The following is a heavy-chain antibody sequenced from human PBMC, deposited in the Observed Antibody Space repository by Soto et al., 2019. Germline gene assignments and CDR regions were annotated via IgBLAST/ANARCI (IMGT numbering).Heavy chain of an antibody. D-gene: IGHD4-17*01. V-gene: IGHV3-48*01. CDR2: ISSSSSTI. CDR3: ARVQYGDYVSGVYYFDY. J-gene: IGHJ4*02. CDR1: GFTFSSYS. Sequence: GGSLRLSCAASGFTFSSYSMNWVRQAPGKGLEWVSYISSSSSTIYYADSVKGRFTISRDNAKNSLYLQMNSLRAEDTAVYYCARVQYGDYVSGVYYFDYWGQGTLVTVSS.